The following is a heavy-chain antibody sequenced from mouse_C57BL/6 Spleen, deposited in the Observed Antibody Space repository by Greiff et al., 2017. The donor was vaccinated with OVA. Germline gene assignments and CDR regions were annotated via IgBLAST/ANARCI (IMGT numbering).Heavy chain of an antibody. Sequence: VQLQQSGPELVKPGASVKISCKASGYTFTDYYMNWVKQSHGKSLEWIGDINPNNGGTSYNQKFKGKATLTVDKSSSTAYMELRSLTSEDSAVYYCARDYDYDGGYFDVWGTGTTVTVSS. D-gene: IGHD2-4*01. CDR1: GYTFTDYY. CDR2: INPNNGGT. V-gene: IGHV1-26*01. J-gene: IGHJ1*03. CDR3: ARDYDYDGGYFDV.